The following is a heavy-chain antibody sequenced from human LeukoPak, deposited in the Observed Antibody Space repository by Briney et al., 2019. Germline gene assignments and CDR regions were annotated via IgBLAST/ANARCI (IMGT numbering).Heavy chain of an antibody. CDR1: GFMFHDYA. Sequence: GGSLRLSCAAPGFMFHDYAIHWVRQAPGKGLEWVSLISGDSVSTFYGDSAKGRFTISRDNSKNSLHLQMNSLRSDDTALYYCARESESSGWYDYWGQGTLVTVSS. V-gene: IGHV3-43*02. CDR2: ISGDSVST. J-gene: IGHJ4*02. D-gene: IGHD6-19*01. CDR3: ARESESSGWYDY.